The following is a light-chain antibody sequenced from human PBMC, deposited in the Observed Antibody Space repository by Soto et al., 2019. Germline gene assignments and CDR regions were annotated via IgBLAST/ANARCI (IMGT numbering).Light chain of an antibody. Sequence: DIVLTQSPGTLSLSPGERATPSCRASQSVSSYLAWYQQKPGQAPRLLIYDASNRATGIPDRFSGGGSGTDFTLTISRLEPEDFAVYHCHQCDTPPRTFGQGTKVDIK. CDR3: HQCDTPPRT. CDR1: QSVSSY. J-gene: IGKJ1*01. V-gene: IGKV3-20*01. CDR2: DAS.